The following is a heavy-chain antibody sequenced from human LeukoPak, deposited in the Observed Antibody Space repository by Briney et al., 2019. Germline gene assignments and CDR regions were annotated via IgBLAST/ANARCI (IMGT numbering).Heavy chain of an antibody. CDR3: ARDLDDYNGLPPFFQH. J-gene: IGHJ1*01. D-gene: IGHD5-24*01. CDR1: GFTFSNYG. V-gene: IGHV3-23*01. CDR2: ISGTGGST. Sequence: QSGGSLRLSCAASGFTFSNYGMSWVRQAPGKGLEWISGISGTGGSTNYADSVKGRFTISRDNSKNTLYLQMNSLRAEDTAIYYCARDLDDYNGLPPFFQHWGQGTLVTVSS.